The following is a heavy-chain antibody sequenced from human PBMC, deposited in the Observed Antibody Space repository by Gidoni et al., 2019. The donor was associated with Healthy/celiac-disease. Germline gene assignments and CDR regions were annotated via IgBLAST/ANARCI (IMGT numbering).Heavy chain of an antibody. CDR2: ISAYNGNT. Sequence: QVQLVQSGAEVKKPGASVKVSCKASGYTFTSYGIGWVRQSPGQGLEWMGWISAYNGNTNYAQKLQGRVTMTTDTSTSTAYMELRSLRSDDTAVYYCARGGPEEGYDFWSGYPFDYWGQGTLVTVSS. CDR1: GYTFTSYG. V-gene: IGHV1-18*01. D-gene: IGHD3-3*01. CDR3: ARGGPEEGYDFWSGYPFDY. J-gene: IGHJ4*02.